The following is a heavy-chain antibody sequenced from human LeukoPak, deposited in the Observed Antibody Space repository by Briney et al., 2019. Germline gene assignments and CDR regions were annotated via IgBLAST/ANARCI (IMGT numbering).Heavy chain of an antibody. D-gene: IGHD5-24*01. CDR3: ARDQPKLQIHSSPLSGIDY. CDR1: GYTFTSYY. V-gene: IGHV1-46*01. Sequence: ASVKVSCKASGYTFTSYYMHWVRQAPGQGLEWMGIINPSGGSTSYAHKFQGRVTMTRDMSTSTVYMELSSLRSEDTAVYYCARDQPKLQIHSSPLSGIDYGGQGTLVTVCS. J-gene: IGHJ4*02. CDR2: INPSGGST.